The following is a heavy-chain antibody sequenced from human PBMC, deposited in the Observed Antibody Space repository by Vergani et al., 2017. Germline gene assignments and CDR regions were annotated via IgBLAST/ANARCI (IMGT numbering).Heavy chain of an antibody. D-gene: IGHD3-22*01. CDR3: ARHVTQDYYNDSDYFDY. CDR2: MDYNGRA. CDR1: GGSFFNSRYY. J-gene: IGHJ4*02. Sequence: QVRLQESGPGLVKPSETLSLTCSVTGGSFFNSRYYWGWIRQPPGKGLEWIGSMDYNGRAYYTPSLRRRVSISKDTSKMQFSLKLYSLTAADTAIYYCARHVTQDYYNDSDYFDYWGLGTLVTVSS. V-gene: IGHV4-39*01.